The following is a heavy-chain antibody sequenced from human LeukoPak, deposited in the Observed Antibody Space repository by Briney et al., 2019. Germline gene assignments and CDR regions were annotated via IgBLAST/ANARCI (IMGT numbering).Heavy chain of an antibody. D-gene: IGHD1-26*01. CDR2: INPNSGGT. CDR3: ARAGSGSYYDAFDI. Sequence: ASVKVSCKASGYTFTGYYMHSVRQAPGQGLEWMGRINPNSGGTNYAQKFQGRVTMTRDTSISTAYMELSRLRSDDTAVYYCARAGSGSYYDAFDIWGQGTMVTVSS. J-gene: IGHJ3*02. V-gene: IGHV1-2*06. CDR1: GYTFTGYY.